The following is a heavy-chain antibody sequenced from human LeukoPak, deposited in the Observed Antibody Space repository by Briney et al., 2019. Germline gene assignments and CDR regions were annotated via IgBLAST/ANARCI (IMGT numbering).Heavy chain of an antibody. V-gene: IGHV3-48*03. CDR2: ISPSGSTI. D-gene: IGHD3-10*01. CDR3: AKTGRGGMTGAFDI. J-gene: IGHJ3*02. CDR1: GFTFSRYE. Sequence: GGSLRLSCAVSGFTFSRYEMSWVRQAPGKGLEWISYISPSGSTIYYVDSVKGRFITSRDNAKDSLYLQMNSLRAEDTAVYYCAKTGRGGMTGAFDIWGQGTMVTVSS.